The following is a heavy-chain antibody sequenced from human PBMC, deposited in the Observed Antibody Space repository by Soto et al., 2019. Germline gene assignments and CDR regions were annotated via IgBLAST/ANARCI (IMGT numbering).Heavy chain of an antibody. V-gene: IGHV3-11*01. CDR2: ISGSGDAI. CDR3: ARGNFYYGMDV. CDR1: GFTFSDHY. Sequence: PGGSLRLSCAASGFTFSDHYMTWIRQAPGKGLEWVSYISGSGDAIYYADSVKGRFTISRDNARYTLYLQMNSLRGDDPAVYYCARGNFYYGMDVWGQGTTVTVFS. J-gene: IGHJ6*02.